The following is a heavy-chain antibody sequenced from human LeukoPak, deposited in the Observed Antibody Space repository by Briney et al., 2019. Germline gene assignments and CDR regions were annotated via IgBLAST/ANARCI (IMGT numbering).Heavy chain of an antibody. Sequence: PGGSLRLSCAASGFTFSNAWMSWVRQAPGKGLEWVGRIKSKTDGGTTDYAAPVKGRFTILRDDSKNTLYLQMNSLKTEDTAVYYCHSTIVRYYYMDVWGKGTTVTVSS. D-gene: IGHD5/OR15-5a*01. J-gene: IGHJ6*03. V-gene: IGHV3-15*01. CDR2: IKSKTDGGTT. CDR1: GFTFSNAW. CDR3: HSTIVRYYYMDV.